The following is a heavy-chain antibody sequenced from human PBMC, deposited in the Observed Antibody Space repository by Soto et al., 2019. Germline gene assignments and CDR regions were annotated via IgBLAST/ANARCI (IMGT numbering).Heavy chain of an antibody. CDR3: ARDLAYDSSGYYILGY. Sequence: QVQLQESGPGLVKPSQTLSLTCTVSGGSISSGGYYWSWIRQHPGKGLEWIGYIYYSGSTYYNPSLKSRVTISVDTSKHQFSLKLSSVTAADTAVYYCARDLAYDSSGYYILGYWGQGTLVTVSS. CDR2: IYYSGST. J-gene: IGHJ4*02. V-gene: IGHV4-31*03. CDR1: GGSISSGGYY. D-gene: IGHD3-22*01.